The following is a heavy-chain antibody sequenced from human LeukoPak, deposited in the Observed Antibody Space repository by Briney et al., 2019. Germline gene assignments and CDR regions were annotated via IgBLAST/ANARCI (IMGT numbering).Heavy chain of an antibody. D-gene: IGHD5-18*01. CDR1: GFPFSDYY. CDR3: ASEGYSYGLGAFDI. Sequence: GGSLRLSCGASGFPFSDYYMSWIRQAPGKGLEWVSYISSSGSTIYYADSVKGRFTISRDNAKNSLYLQMNSLRAEDTAVYYCASEGYSYGLGAFDIWGQGTMVTVSS. J-gene: IGHJ3*02. CDR2: ISSSGSTI. V-gene: IGHV3-11*01.